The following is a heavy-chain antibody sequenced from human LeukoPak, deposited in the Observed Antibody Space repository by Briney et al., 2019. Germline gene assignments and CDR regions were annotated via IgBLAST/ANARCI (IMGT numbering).Heavy chain of an antibody. J-gene: IGHJ3*02. V-gene: IGHV1-69*01. CDR1: GGTFSSYA. CDR2: IIPIFGTA. CDR3: ARDLGSLRPPNDAFDI. Sequence: GASVKVSCKASGGTFSSYAISWVRRAPGQGLEWMGGIIPIFGTANYAQKFQGRVTITADESTSTAYMELSSLRSEDTAVYYCARDLGSLRPPNDAFDIWGQGTMVTVSS. D-gene: IGHD4-17*01.